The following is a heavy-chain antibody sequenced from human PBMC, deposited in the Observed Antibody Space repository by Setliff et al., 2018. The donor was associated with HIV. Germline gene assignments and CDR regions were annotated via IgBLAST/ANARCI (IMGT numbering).Heavy chain of an antibody. Sequence: PSETLSLTCAVSGGSISSYHWSWFRQPPGKGLEWIGYIYFSGSTNYNPSLRSRVTISVDTSTNQFSLKLSSVTAADTAVYYWATGWRVDAFDSWGQGTMVTVSS. V-gene: IGHV4-59*13. J-gene: IGHJ3*02. D-gene: IGHD2-15*01. CDR1: GGSISSYH. CDR2: IYFSGST. CDR3: ATGWRVDAFDS.